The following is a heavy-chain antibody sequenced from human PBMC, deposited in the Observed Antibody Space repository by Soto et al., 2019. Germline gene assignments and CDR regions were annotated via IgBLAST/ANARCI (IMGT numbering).Heavy chain of an antibody. D-gene: IGHD2-21*01. J-gene: IGHJ6*02. CDR1: GFALSRYW. V-gene: IGHV3-74*01. Sequence: PGGSLRLSCTASGFALSRYWMYWVRQAPGKGLVWVSHINSGGNITPYPDSVRGRFTISRENSKNTLYLDMHSLTTDDTAVYFWGRSLWSQSFYYGMDVWGQGTTVTVSS. CDR2: INSGGNIT. CDR3: GRSLWSQSFYYGMDV.